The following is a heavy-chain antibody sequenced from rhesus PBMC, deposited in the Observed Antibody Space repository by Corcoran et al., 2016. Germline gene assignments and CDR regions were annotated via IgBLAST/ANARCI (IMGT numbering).Heavy chain of an antibody. CDR1: GFTFSSYG. CDR3: AKGRYCSGGVCYYGLDS. D-gene: IGHD2-8*01. Sequence: EVQLVESGGGLVQPGGSLRLSCAASGFTFSSYGMSWVRQAPGKGLEWVSYISNGGGSTYDADSGKGRFTISRDNSKTTLSLQMNSLRAEDTAVYYCAKGRYCSGGVCYYGLDSWGQGVVVTVSS. CDR2: ISNGGGST. J-gene: IGHJ6*01. V-gene: IGHV3S5*01.